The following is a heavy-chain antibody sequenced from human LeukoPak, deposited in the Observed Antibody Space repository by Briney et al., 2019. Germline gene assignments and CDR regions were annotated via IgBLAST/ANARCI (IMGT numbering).Heavy chain of an antibody. CDR1: GFTFSSYA. CDR3: AKDNYGDYIYYYYGMDV. D-gene: IGHD4-17*01. V-gene: IGHV3-30*04. CDR2: ISYDGSNK. J-gene: IGHJ6*02. Sequence: GGSLRLSCAASGFTFSSYAMHWVRQAPGKGLEWVAVISYDGSNKYYADSVKGRFTISRDNSKNTLYLQMNSLRAEDTAVYYCAKDNYGDYIYYYYGMDVWGQGTTVTVSS.